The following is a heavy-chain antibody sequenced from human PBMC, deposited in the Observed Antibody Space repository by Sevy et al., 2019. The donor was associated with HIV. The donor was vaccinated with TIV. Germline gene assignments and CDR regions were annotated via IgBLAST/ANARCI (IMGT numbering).Heavy chain of an antibody. V-gene: IGHV3-21*01. J-gene: IGHJ4*02. CDR1: GFTFSSYS. CDR2: ISSSSSYI. D-gene: IGHD3-16*01. CDR3: ASGEVRYDYVWGSYAY. Sequence: GGSLRLSCAASGFTFSSYSMNWVRQAPGKGLEWVSSISSSSSYIYYAGSVKGRFTISRDNAKNSLYLQMNSLRAEDTAVYYCASGEVRYDYVWGSYAYWGQGTLVTVSS.